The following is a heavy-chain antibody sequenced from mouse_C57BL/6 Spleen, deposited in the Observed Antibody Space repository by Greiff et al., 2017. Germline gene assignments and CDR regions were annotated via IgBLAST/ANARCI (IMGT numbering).Heavy chain of an antibody. CDR1: GFSLTSYC. Sequence: QVQLQQSGPGLVQPSQSLSITCTVSGFSLTSYCVHWVRQSPGQGLEWLGVIWSGGSAEYNADFISRLSISNDNSKSQVFFKRTSLQADDASIYYCARELTGAFDYWGQGTTLTVSS. CDR2: IWSGGSA. CDR3: ARELTGAFDY. D-gene: IGHD4-1*01. V-gene: IGHV2-2*01. J-gene: IGHJ2*01.